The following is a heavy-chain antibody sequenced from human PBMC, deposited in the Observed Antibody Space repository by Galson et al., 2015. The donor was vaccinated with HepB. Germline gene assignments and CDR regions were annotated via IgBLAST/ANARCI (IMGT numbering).Heavy chain of an antibody. J-gene: IGHJ4*02. CDR1: GGSFSGYY. CDR3: ARRHRGQRGTTLGY. CDR2: INHSGST. V-gene: IGHV4-34*01. Sequence: SETLSLTCAVYGGSFSGYYWSWIRQPPGKGLEWIGEINHSGSTNYNPSLKSRVTISVDTSKNQFSLKLSSVTAADTAVYYCARRHRGQRGTTLGYWGQGTLVTVSS. D-gene: IGHD1-7*01.